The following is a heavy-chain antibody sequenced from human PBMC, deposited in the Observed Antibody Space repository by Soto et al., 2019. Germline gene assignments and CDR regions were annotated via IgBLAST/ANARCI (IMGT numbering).Heavy chain of an antibody. CDR2: IDRGGST. V-gene: IGHV3-53*02. D-gene: IGHD4-17*01. CDR1: GFTVSSNY. Sequence: EVQLVETGGGLIQPGGSLRLSCAASGFTVSSNYMSWVRQAPGKGLEWVSVIDRGGSTYYADSVKGRFTISRDNSKNTLYLHMNRLRAEDTAVYYCARDTTVTTKNGFDYWGQGTLVTVSS. J-gene: IGHJ4*02. CDR3: ARDTTVTTKNGFDY.